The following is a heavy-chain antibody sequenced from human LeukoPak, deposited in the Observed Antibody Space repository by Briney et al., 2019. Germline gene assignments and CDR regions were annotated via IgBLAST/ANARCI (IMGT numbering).Heavy chain of an antibody. D-gene: IGHD1-14*01. CDR1: GFTFDDYA. CDR3: AKDIDNTAWPLMGY. J-gene: IGHJ4*02. V-gene: IGHV3-43D*03. Sequence: PGGSLRLSCAASGFTFDDYAMHWVRHAPGKGLEWVSLISWDGRTTYYADSVKGRFTISRDNSKDSLYLLMNSLRAEDTAFYYCAKDIDNTAWPLMGYWGQGTLVTVSS. CDR2: ISWDGRTT.